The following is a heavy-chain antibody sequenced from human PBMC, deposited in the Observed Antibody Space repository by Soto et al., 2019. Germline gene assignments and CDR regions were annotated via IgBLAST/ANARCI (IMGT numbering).Heavy chain of an antibody. D-gene: IGHD2-2*01. J-gene: IGHJ6*02. Sequence: GGSLRLSCVASGFIFNTHAMNWVRQAPGKGLEWVSSISSRSDYMYYADSVRARLTISRDDAMNSLYLQMNSLRVEDTAVYYCARYQVPALDYFYYGMDVWGQGTTVTVSS. CDR2: ISSRSDYM. CDR3: ARYQVPALDYFYYGMDV. CDR1: GFIFNTHA. V-gene: IGHV3-21*01.